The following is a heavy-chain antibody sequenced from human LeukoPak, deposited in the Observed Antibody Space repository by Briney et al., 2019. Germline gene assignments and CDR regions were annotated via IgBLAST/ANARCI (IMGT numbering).Heavy chain of an antibody. D-gene: IGHD2-2*01. CDR1: GGSISSSSYY. V-gene: IGHV4-39*01. Sequence: KSSETLSLTCTVSGGSISSSSYYWGWIRQPPGKGLEWIGSTYYSGSTYYNPSLKSRVTISVDTSKNQFSLKLSSVTAADTAVYYCARGVPGYYFDYWGQGTLVTVSS. CDR2: TYYSGST. J-gene: IGHJ4*02. CDR3: ARGVPGYYFDY.